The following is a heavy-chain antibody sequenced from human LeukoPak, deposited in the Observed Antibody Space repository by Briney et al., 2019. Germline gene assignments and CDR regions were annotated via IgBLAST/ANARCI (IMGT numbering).Heavy chain of an antibody. D-gene: IGHD6-19*01. V-gene: IGHV3-7*01. J-gene: IGHJ4*02. CDR1: GFTFSSYW. CDR2: IKQDGSEK. Sequence: GGSLRLSCAASGFTFSSYWMSWVRQAPGKGLEWVANIKQDGSEKYYVDSVKGRFTISRDNAKNSLYLQMNSLRAEDTAVYYCARIPMYSSGWYGEYYFDYWGQGTLVTVSS. CDR3: ARIPMYSSGWYGEYYFDY.